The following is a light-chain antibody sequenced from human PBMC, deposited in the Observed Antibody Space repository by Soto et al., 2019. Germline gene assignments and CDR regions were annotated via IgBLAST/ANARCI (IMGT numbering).Light chain of an antibody. J-gene: IGLJ3*02. V-gene: IGLV2-14*03. CDR3: TSFTSSNTWV. CDR1: SSDVGGYNY. Sequence: QSALTQPASVSGSPGQSITISCTGTSSDVGGYNYVSWFQQHPGKAPKLKIYEVSNRPSGVSNRFSGSKSGYTASLTISELQAEDEADSYCTSFTSSNTWVFGGGTKVTVL. CDR2: EVS.